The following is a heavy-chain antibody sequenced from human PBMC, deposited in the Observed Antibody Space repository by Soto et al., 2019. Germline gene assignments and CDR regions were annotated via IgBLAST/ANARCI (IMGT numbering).Heavy chain of an antibody. Sequence: PGGSLRLSCAASGCTFGSYAMSWVRQAPGKGLEWVSTIDKTGVSTYYADSVKGRFTISRDNSKQTLYLQMISLRAEDTAVYYFFKVVYTFPFLFDSWGQPILVTLSS. V-gene: IGHV3-23*01. CDR3: FKVVYTFPFLFDS. D-gene: IGHD1-20*01. CDR1: GCTFGSYA. J-gene: IGHJ4*02. CDR2: IDKTGVST.